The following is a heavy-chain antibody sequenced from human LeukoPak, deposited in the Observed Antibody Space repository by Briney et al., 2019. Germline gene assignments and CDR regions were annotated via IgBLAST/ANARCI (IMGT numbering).Heavy chain of an antibody. CDR3: ARGSHPYYYDSSGYLVDSDAFDI. CDR1: GGTFSSYA. J-gene: IGHJ3*02. Sequence: SVKVSCKASGGTFSSYAISWVRQAPGQGLEWMGGIIPIFGTANYAQKFQGRVTITADKSTSTAYMELSSLRSEDTAVYYCARGSHPYYYDSSGYLVDSDAFDIWGQGTMVTVSS. V-gene: IGHV1-69*06. D-gene: IGHD3-22*01. CDR2: IIPIFGTA.